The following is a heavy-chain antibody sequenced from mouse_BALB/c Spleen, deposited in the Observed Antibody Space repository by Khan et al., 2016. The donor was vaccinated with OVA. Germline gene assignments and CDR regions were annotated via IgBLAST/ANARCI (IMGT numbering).Heavy chain of an antibody. Sequence: EVKLLESGPSLVKPSQTLSLTCSVTGDSITSGYWNWIRKFPGNKLEYMGYISYSGNTYYNPSLKSRISITRDTSKSQYSLQLNSVTTEDTSTYYCACELRGFAYWGQGTLVTVSA. CDR2: ISYSGNT. CDR1: GDSITSGY. V-gene: IGHV3-8*02. CDR3: ACELRGFAY. D-gene: IGHD1-1*01. J-gene: IGHJ3*01.